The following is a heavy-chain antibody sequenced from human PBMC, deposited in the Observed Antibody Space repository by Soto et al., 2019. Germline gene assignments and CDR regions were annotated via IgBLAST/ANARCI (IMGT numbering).Heavy chain of an antibody. CDR1: GGYISNGGYH. J-gene: IGHJ6*02. Sequence: QVQLQESGPGLVKLSQTLSLSCSVSGGYISNGGYHWSWMRQHPGKGLEWIGLMFYRGCNFYTPSLKSLGTISRDTSNNQGSLKLTSVTASDTAVYYCARLSSGVVPPCTLSMMGYYYGMDVWGRWTTVTVSS. V-gene: IGHV4-31*01. CDR2: MFYRGCN. D-gene: IGHD2-2*01. CDR3: ARLSSGVVPPCTLSMMGYYYGMDV.